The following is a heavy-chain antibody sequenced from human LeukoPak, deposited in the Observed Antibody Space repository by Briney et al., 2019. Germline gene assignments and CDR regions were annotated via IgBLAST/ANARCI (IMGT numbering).Heavy chain of an antibody. D-gene: IGHD5-18*01. CDR3: ARSSVITAMVTI. J-gene: IGHJ4*02. CDR1: GYTFTTYY. Sequence: ASVKVSCKASGYTFTTYYLHWVRQAPGQGLEWMGIINPSGGSTSYAQKFQGRVTMTRDMSTSTVYMELSSLRSEDTAVYYCARSSVITAMVTIWGQGTLVTVSS. CDR2: INPSGGST. V-gene: IGHV1-46*01.